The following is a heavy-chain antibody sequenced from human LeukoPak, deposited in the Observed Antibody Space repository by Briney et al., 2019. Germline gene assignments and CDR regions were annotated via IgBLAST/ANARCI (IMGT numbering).Heavy chain of an antibody. J-gene: IGHJ3*02. Sequence: SETLSLTCAVPGGSISSGGYSWSWIRQPPGKGLEWIGYIYHSGSTYYNPSLKSRVTISVDRSKNQFSLKLSSVTAADTAVYYCARVDFGAFDIWGQGTMVTVSS. D-gene: IGHD2-2*03. CDR2: IYHSGST. V-gene: IGHV4-30-2*01. CDR1: GGSISSGGYS. CDR3: ARVDFGAFDI.